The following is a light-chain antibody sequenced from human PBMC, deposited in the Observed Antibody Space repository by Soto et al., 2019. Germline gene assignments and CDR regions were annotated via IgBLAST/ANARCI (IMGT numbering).Light chain of an antibody. CDR2: KAS. J-gene: IGKJ1*01. Sequence: DIQMTQSPSTRSSSVGDRVTITCRASQTIDSWLAWYQQRPGKPPNLLIYKASTLASGVPSRFSVSGSGTEFTLTINSLQPDDFATYYCQQYHIYSGTFGQGTKVDNK. V-gene: IGKV1-5*03. CDR3: QQYHIYSGT. CDR1: QTIDSW.